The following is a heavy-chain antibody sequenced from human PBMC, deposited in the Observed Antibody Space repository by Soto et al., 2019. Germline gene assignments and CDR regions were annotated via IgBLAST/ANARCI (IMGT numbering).Heavy chain of an antibody. CDR1: GGSISSGGYY. CDR3: ARRGIPAAIGVAFDL. CDR2: IYYSGST. D-gene: IGHD2-2*02. J-gene: IGHJ3*01. V-gene: IGHV4-31*02. Sequence: SETLSLTCTVSGGSISSGGYYWSWIRQHPGKGLEWIGYIYYSGSTYYNPSLKSRVTISVDTSKNQFSLKLSSVTTADTAVYYCARRGIPAAIGVAFDLWGQGTMVTVS.